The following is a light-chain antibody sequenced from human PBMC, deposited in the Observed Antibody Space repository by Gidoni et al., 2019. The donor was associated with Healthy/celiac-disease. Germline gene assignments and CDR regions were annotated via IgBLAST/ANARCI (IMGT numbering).Light chain of an antibody. Sequence: EIVLTQSPATLSLSPGERATLSCRASQSVRNYLAWYQQKRGQSPRLLIHDASSRATGIPARFNGSGSGTDFTLTISSLEPEDFATYYCQQRSDWPLTFGGGTKVEIK. CDR3: QQRSDWPLT. CDR2: DAS. V-gene: IGKV3-11*01. J-gene: IGKJ4*01. CDR1: QSVRNY.